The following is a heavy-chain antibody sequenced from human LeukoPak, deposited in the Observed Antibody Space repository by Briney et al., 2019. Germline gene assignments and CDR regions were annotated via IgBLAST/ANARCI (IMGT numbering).Heavy chain of an antibody. CDR3: ARDRYYYDSSGHYWGWFDP. D-gene: IGHD3-22*01. V-gene: IGHV4-59*11. Sequence: SETLSLTCTVSGGSISSHYWSWIRQPPGKGLEWIGYIYYSGSTNYNPSLKSRVTISVDTSKNQFSLKLSSVTAADTAVYYCARDRYYYDSSGHYWGWFDPWGQGTLVTVSS. CDR2: IYYSGST. J-gene: IGHJ5*02. CDR1: GGSISSHY.